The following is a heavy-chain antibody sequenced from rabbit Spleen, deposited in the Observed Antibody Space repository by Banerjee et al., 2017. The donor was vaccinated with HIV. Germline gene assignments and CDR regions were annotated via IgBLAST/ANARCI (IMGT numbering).Heavy chain of an antibody. V-gene: IGHV1S45*01. Sequence: QEQLVESGGGLVQPGGSLKLSCKASGFDFSSYGVSWVRQAPGKGLEWISCIAGSSSGFTYSATWATGRFTISKTSNTVDLKMTSLTAADTATYFCARDSGSGGDSLCGPGTLVTVS. D-gene: IGHD1-1*01. J-gene: IGHJ4*01. CDR2: IAGSSSGFT. CDR1: GFDFSSYG. CDR3: ARDSGSGGDSL.